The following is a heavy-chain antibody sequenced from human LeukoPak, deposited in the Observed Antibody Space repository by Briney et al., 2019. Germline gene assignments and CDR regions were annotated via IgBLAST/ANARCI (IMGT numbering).Heavy chain of an antibody. CDR2: IYYSGST. V-gene: IGHV4-39*02. CDR3: DREKCSGDCCGLSLTTA. D-gene: IGHD2-21*02. CDR1: GGSISSSGYY. Sequence: SETLSLTCTVSGGSISSSGYYWGWVRHPPGKGLEWIASIYYSGSTYYNPSLKSRGTISVYTSENQLSLKLSSLTAADTAVDYYDREKCSGDCCGLSLTTAGGQGSLVSVSS. J-gene: IGHJ4*02.